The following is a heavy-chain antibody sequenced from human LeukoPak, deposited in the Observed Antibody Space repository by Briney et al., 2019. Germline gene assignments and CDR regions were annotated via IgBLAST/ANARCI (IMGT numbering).Heavy chain of an antibody. CDR3: ARGLTAYGMDV. Sequence: GSLKLSCAASGFTFSSYAMSWVRQAPGKGLEWIGEINHSGSTNYNPSLKSRVTISVDTSKNQFSLKLSSVTAADTAVYYCARGLTAYGMDVWGQGTTVTVSS. CDR1: GFTFSSYA. CDR2: INHSGST. V-gene: IGHV4-34*01. J-gene: IGHJ6*02.